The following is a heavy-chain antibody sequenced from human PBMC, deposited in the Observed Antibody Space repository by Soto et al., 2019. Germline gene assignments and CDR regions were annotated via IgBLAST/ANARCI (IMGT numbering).Heavy chain of an antibody. CDR1: GGSISSYY. CDR2: IYYSGST. Sequence: SETLSLTCTVSGGSISSYYWSWIRQPPGKGLEWIGYIYYSGSTNYNPSLKSRVTISVDTSKNQFSLKLSSVTAADTAVYYCAGGYCSGGSCYDDYYYYYMDVWGKGTTVTVSS. J-gene: IGHJ6*03. CDR3: AGGYCSGGSCYDDYYYYYMDV. D-gene: IGHD2-15*01. V-gene: IGHV4-59*08.